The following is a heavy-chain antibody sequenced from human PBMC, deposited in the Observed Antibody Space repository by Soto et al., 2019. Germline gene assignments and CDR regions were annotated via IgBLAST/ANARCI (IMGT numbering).Heavy chain of an antibody. D-gene: IGHD6-19*01. Sequence: PSETLSLTCTVSGGSINNYYWSWIRQPPGKGLEWIGFIYYSGRTSYNPSLKSRVTISVDTSKNQFSLKLSSVTAADTAVYYCSNIAVAGRGYFDYWGQGTLVTVSS. CDR2: IYYSGRT. CDR1: GGSINNYY. J-gene: IGHJ4*02. CDR3: SNIAVAGRGYFDY. V-gene: IGHV4-59*01.